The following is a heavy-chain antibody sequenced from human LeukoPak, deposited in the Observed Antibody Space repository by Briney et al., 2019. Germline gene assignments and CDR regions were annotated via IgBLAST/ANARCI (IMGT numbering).Heavy chain of an antibody. CDR3: ARGVASPPHYFDY. J-gene: IGHJ4*02. Sequence: LETLSLTCNVSGDSTSNWSYYWGWIRQPPGKGLEWIGSIFYSASPFYNPSVKSRVTISVDTSKNQFSLKLSSVTAADTAVYYCARGVASPPHYFDYWGQGSLVTVSS. CDR1: GDSTSNWSYY. CDR2: IFYSASP. V-gene: IGHV4-39*01. D-gene: IGHD3-10*01.